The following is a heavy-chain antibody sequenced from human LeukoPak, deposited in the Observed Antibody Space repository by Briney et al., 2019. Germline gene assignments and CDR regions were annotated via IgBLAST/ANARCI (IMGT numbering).Heavy chain of an antibody. CDR2: IYGDGRST. J-gene: IGHJ4*02. CDR1: GFTFSTHM. V-gene: IGHV3-74*01. Sequence: GRTLRLSCAASGFTFSTHMMHWVRQAPGKGLVWVSRIYGDGRSTTYADSVRGRFTISRDNAKNTLFLQMTSLRGEDTAVYYCVMGVITPFDNWGQGPLVTVSS. D-gene: IGHD3-22*01. CDR3: VMGVITPFDN.